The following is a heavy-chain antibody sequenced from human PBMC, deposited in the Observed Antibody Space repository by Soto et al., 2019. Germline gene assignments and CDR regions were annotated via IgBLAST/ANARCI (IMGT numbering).Heavy chain of an antibody. CDR3: ARGMTLTKKVLARYDYGRDV. J-gene: IGHJ6*02. CDR2: ISAYNGNT. D-gene: IGHD2-8*01. Sequence: ASVKVSCKASGYTFTTYGISWVRQAPGQGLEWMGWISAYNGNTNYAQKLQGRVTMTTDTSTSTAYMELRSLRSDDTAVYYCARGMTLTKKVLARYDYGRDVWGQGTTFTVSS. V-gene: IGHV1-18*01. CDR1: GYTFTTYG.